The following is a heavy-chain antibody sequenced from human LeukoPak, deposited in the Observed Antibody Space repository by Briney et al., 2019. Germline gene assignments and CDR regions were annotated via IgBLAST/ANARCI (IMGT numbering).Heavy chain of an antibody. CDR3: AREIVGVAESGAFDI. CDR2: ISSSSSYI. CDR1: GFTFSSYS. J-gene: IGHJ3*02. Sequence: GGSLRLSCAASGFTFSSYSMNWVPQAPGKGLEWVSSISSSSSYIYYADSVKGRFTISRDNAKNSLYLQMNSLRAEDTAVYYCAREIVGVAESGAFDIWGQGTMVTVSS. D-gene: IGHD1-26*01. V-gene: IGHV3-21*01.